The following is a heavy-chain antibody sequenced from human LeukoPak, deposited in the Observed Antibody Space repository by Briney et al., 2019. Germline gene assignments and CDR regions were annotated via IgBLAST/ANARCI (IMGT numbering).Heavy chain of an antibody. J-gene: IGHJ4*02. CDR3: ARGRSDYYLDS. Sequence: PGGSLRLSCAASGFTFSTYSMNWVRQAPGKGLEWVSSISGSSTYIYYADSVKGRFTISRDNAKNSLYLQMNSLRAEDTAVYYCARGRSDYYLDSWGQGTLVTVSS. V-gene: IGHV3-21*04. CDR2: ISGSSTYI. D-gene: IGHD3-10*01. CDR1: GFTFSTYS.